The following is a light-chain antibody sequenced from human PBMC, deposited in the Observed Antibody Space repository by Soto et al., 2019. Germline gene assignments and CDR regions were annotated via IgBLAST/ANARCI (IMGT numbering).Light chain of an antibody. Sequence: DIQMTQSPTSLSASVGDRVTITCRASQGNGDNLAWYQQKPGKVPKVLIYTASTLHSGVPSRFSGSGSGTEFTLTIISLQPEDVATYFCQKYDSVPWSFGQGTRVE. CDR2: TAS. V-gene: IGKV1-27*01. CDR3: QKYDSVPWS. J-gene: IGKJ1*01. CDR1: QGNGDN.